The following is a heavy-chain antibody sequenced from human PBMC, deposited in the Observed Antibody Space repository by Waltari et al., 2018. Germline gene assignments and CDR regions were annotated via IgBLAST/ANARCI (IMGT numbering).Heavy chain of an antibody. CDR1: GGSISSGGYY. J-gene: IGHJ5*02. Sequence: VQLQESGPGLVKPSQTLSLTCTVSGGSISSGGYYWSWIRQHPGKDLEWIGYIYYSGSTYYNPSLKSRVTVSVDTSKNQFSLKLSSVTAADTAVYYCAMSRIAALSNWFDPWGQGTLVTVSS. CDR3: AMSRIAALSNWFDP. V-gene: IGHV4-31*03. D-gene: IGHD6-6*01. CDR2: IYYSGST.